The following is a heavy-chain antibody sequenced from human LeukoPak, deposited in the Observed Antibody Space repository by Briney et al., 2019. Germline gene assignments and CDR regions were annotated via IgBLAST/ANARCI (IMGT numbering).Heavy chain of an antibody. J-gene: IGHJ4*02. V-gene: IGHV1-46*01. D-gene: IGHD3-22*01. CDR2: INPSGGST. CDR3: ARTDQDYYDSSGPFDY. CDR1: GYTFTSYY. Sequence: GASVKVSCKASGYTFTSYYMHWVRQAPGQGLEWMGIINPSGGSTSYAQKFQGRVTMTRDTSTSTVYMELSSLRSEDTAVYYCARTDQDYYDSSGPFDYWGQGTLVTVSS.